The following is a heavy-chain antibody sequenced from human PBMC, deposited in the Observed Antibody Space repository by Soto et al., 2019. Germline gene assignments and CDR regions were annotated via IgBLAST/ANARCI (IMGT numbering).Heavy chain of an antibody. D-gene: IGHD3-10*01. J-gene: IGHJ5*02. Sequence: PSETLSLTCTVSGGSISSGGYYWSWIRKHPGKGLEWIGYIYYSGSTYYNPSLKSRVTISVDTSKNQFSLKLSSVTAADTAVYYCARLITSALTMVRGARSAPHFDPWGQGTLVTVSS. CDR2: IYYSGST. CDR3: ARLITSALTMVRGARSAPHFDP. V-gene: IGHV4-31*03. CDR1: GGSISSGGYY.